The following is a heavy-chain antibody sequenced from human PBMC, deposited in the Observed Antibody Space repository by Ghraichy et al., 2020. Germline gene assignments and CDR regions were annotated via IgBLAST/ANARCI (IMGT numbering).Heavy chain of an antibody. CDR3: AHVFNDFWSGYSSGSSYALDL. D-gene: IGHD3-3*01. CDR1: GFSLNTTGVG. CDR2: IFWDDIK. V-gene: IGHV2-5*02. J-gene: IGHJ4*03. Sequence: SGPTLVKPTQTLTLTCNFSGFSLNTTGVGVGWIRQPPGKALEWLTVIFWDDIKRYSPSLKTRLTITKDTSRNHVVLSMSNMDPVDTGTYYCAHVFNDFWSGYSSGSSYALDLGGPGPPVTLSS.